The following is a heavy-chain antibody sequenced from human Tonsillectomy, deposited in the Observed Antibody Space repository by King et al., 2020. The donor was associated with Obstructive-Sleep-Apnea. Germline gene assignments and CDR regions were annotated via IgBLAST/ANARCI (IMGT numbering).Heavy chain of an antibody. Sequence: QLVQSGAEVKKPGASVKVSCKASGYTFTSYDINWVRQATGQGLEWMGWMNPNSGNTGYAQKFQGRVTMTRNTSISTAYMELSSLRSEDTAVYYCASAKRYYDILTGYYTRTLPTQFYGMDVWGQGTTVTVSS. J-gene: IGHJ6*02. V-gene: IGHV1-8*01. D-gene: IGHD3-9*01. CDR1: GYTFTSYD. CDR3: ASAKRYYDILTGYYTRTLPTQFYGMDV. CDR2: MNPNSGNT.